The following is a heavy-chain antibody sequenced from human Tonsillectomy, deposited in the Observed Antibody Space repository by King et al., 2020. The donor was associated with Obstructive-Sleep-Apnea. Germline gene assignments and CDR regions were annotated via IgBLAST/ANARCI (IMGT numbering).Heavy chain of an antibody. J-gene: IGHJ6*02. Sequence: VQLVESGGGLVQPGGSLRLSCAASGFTFSSYWRSWVRQAPGKGLEWVANIKQDGSEKYYVDSVKGRFTISRDNAKNSLYLQMNSLRAEDTAVYYCARALLWFGELAPMDVWGQGTTVTVSS. CDR1: GFTFSSYW. CDR2: IKQDGSEK. D-gene: IGHD3-10*01. CDR3: ARALLWFGELAPMDV. V-gene: IGHV3-7*01.